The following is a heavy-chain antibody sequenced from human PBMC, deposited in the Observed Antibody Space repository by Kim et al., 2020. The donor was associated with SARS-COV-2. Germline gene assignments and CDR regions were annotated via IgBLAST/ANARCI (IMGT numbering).Heavy chain of an antibody. V-gene: IGHV4-39*01. D-gene: IGHD5-12*01. Sequence: YYSGSTYYNPSLKSRVTVSVDKSKNKFSLNLSSVTDADTAVYYCARQYSYWGQGTLVTVSS. CDR3: ARQYSY. J-gene: IGHJ4*02. CDR2: YYSGST.